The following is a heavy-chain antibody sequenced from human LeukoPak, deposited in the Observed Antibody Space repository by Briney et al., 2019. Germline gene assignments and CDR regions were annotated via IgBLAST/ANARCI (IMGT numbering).Heavy chain of an antibody. CDR3: ASLDYGGNSKTTDY. Sequence: SETLSLTCTVPGGSISSSSYYWGWIRQPPGKGLEWIGSIYYSGSTYYNPSLKSRVTISVDTSKNQFSLKLSSVTAADTAVYYCASLDYGGNSKTTDYWGQGTLVTVSS. V-gene: IGHV4-39*01. D-gene: IGHD4-23*01. J-gene: IGHJ4*02. CDR2: IYYSGST. CDR1: GGSISSSSYY.